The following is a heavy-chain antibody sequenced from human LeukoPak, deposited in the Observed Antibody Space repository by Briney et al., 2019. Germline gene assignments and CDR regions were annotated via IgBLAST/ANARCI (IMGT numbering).Heavy chain of an antibody. CDR1: GFTFSSYA. CDR3: AKGAYYYDSSGYIDY. D-gene: IGHD3-22*01. Sequence: TGGSLRLSCAASGFTFSSYAMSRVRQAPGKGLEWVSAISGSGGSTYYADSVKGRFTISRDNSKNTLYLQMNSLRAEDTAVYYCAKGAYYYDSSGYIDYWGQGTLVTVSS. CDR2: ISGSGGST. J-gene: IGHJ4*02. V-gene: IGHV3-23*01.